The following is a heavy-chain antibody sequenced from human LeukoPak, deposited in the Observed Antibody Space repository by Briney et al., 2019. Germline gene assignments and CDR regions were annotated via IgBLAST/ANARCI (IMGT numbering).Heavy chain of an antibody. CDR1: GYTFTGYY. D-gene: IGHD3-9*01. J-gene: IGHJ4*02. CDR2: INPNSGGT. CDR3: ARDGYDILTGRLIDY. V-gene: IGHV1-2*02. Sequence: GASVKVSCKASGYTFTGYYMHWVRQAPGQGLEWMGWINPNSGGTNYAQKFQGRVTMTTDTSTSTAYMELRSLRSDDTAVYYCARDGYDILTGRLIDYWGQGTLVTVSS.